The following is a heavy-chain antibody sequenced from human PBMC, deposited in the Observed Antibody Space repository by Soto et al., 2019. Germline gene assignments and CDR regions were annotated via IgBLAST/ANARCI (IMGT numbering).Heavy chain of an antibody. V-gene: IGHV3-23*01. D-gene: IGHD3-3*01. CDR3: ARGGRYDFWSGYSEPYYFDY. CDR2: ISGSGGST. Sequence: GSLRLSCAASGFTFSSYAMSWVRQAPGKGLEWVSAISGSGGSTYYADSVKGRFTISRDNSKNTLYLQMNSLRAEDTAVYYCARGGRYDFWSGYSEPYYFDYWGQGTLVTVS. CDR1: GFTFSSYA. J-gene: IGHJ4*02.